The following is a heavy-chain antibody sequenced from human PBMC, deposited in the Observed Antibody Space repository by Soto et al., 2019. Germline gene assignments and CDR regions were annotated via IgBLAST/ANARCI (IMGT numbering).Heavy chain of an antibody. Sequence: QVQLVQSGAEVKKPGSSVKVSCKASGGTFSNYPISWVRQAPGQGLEWMGGIIPIVGPNYAQKFQGRVTITADKSTSTDYMELSSLRSEDTAVYYCRLTYDSSGFGLDYWGQGTLVTVSS. J-gene: IGHJ4*02. CDR3: RLTYDSSGFGLDY. CDR2: IIPIVGP. V-gene: IGHV1-69*06. D-gene: IGHD3-22*01. CDR1: GGTFSNYP.